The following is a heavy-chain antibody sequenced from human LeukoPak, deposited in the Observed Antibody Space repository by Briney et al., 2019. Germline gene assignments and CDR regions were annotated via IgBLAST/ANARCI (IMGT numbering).Heavy chain of an antibody. J-gene: IGHJ6*03. CDR2: MNPNSGNT. CDR1: GYTFTSYD. V-gene: IGHV1-8*01. CDR3: ARVPEGPYSSSNYYYYYMDV. D-gene: IGHD6-6*01. Sequence: GASVKVSCKASGYTFTSYDINWVRQATGQGLEWMGWMNPNSGNTGYAQKFQGRVTMTRNTSISTAYMELSSLRSEDTAVYYCARVPEGPYSSSNYYYYYMDVWGKGTTVTVSS.